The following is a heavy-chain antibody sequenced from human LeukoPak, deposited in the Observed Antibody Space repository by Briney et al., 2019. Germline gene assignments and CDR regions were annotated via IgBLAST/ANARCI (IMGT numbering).Heavy chain of an antibody. D-gene: IGHD3-16*01. V-gene: IGHV5-51*01. Sequence: GEPLKISCKGSGYRSTRSWIGWVRQMPGKGLEWMGIIYPGDSDTRYSPSFQGQVTISADKSINTAYLQWSSLEASDAAMYYCASTQGGGYFDYWGQGTLVTVSS. CDR3: ASTQGGGYFDY. CDR2: IYPGDSDT. J-gene: IGHJ4*02. CDR1: GYRSTRSW.